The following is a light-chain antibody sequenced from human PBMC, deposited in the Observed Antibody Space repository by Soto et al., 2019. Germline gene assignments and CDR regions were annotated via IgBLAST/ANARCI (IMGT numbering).Light chain of an antibody. Sequence: QSALTQPPSASGSPGQSVTISCTGTSSDVGYYNYVSWYQHHPGKAPKLMIYEVSRRPSGVPDRFSGSKSANTASLTVSGLQAEDEADYYCSSFGGSNNVVFGGGTQLTVL. CDR2: EVS. V-gene: IGLV2-8*01. J-gene: IGLJ2*01. CDR1: SSDVGYYNY. CDR3: SSFGGSNNVV.